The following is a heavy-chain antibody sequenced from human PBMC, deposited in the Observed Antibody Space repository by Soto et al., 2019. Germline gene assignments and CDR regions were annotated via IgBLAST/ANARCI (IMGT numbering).Heavy chain of an antibody. D-gene: IGHD5-12*01. J-gene: IGHJ5*02. CDR1: GGTFSSYT. V-gene: IGHV1-69*08. CDR2: IIPILGIA. CDR3: AREAERGYSAIDP. Sequence: QVQLVQSGAEVKKPGSSVKVSCKASGGTFSSYTISWVRQAPGQGLEWMGRIIPILGIANYAQKFQGRVTITADKSTSTAYMELSSLRSEDTAVYYCAREAERGYSAIDPWGQGTLVTVSS.